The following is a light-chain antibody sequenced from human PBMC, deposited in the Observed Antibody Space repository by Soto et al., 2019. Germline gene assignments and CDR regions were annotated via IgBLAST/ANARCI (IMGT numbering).Light chain of an antibody. Sequence: QSVLTQPPSASGTPGQRVTISCSESRSNIGSKTVYWYQHLPGTAPKLLIHSNNQRPSGVPDRFSGSKSGTSASLAISGLQAEDEADYYCQSYDRSLSSPIFGGGTKLTVL. V-gene: IGLV1-44*01. CDR2: SNN. J-gene: IGLJ2*01. CDR1: RSNIGSKT. CDR3: QSYDRSLSSPI.